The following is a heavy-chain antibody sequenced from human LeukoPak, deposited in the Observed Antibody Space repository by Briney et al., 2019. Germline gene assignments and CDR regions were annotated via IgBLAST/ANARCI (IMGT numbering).Heavy chain of an antibody. CDR3: ARELTFDY. D-gene: IGHD2/OR15-2a*01. Sequence: PGGSLRLSCAASGFTFSSYSMNWVRQAPGKGLEWVSYISSSGSYIYYADSVKGRFTISRDNAKNSLYLQMNSLRAEDTAVYYCARELTFDYWGQGTLVTVSS. CDR1: GFTFSSYS. CDR2: ISSSGSYI. J-gene: IGHJ4*02. V-gene: IGHV3-21*01.